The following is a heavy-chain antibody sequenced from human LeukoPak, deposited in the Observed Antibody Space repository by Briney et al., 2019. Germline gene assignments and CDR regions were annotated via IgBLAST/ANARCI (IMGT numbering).Heavy chain of an antibody. CDR2: IIPIFGTA. CDR3: ARECDGDYVNSGDDY. D-gene: IGHD4-17*01. V-gene: IGHV1-69*13. CDR1: GGTFSSYA. J-gene: IGHJ4*02. Sequence: SVKVSCKASGGTFSSYAISWVRQAPGQGLEWMGGIIPIFGTANYAQKFQGRVTITADESTSTAYMELSSLRSEDTAVYYCARECDGDYVNSGDDYWGQGTLVTVSS.